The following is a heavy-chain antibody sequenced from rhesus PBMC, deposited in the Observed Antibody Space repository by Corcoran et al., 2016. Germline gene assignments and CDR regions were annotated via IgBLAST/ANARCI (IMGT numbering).Heavy chain of an antibody. J-gene: IGHJ4*01. CDR3: AREGSYPDY. CDR1: GYSISRGYG. D-gene: IGHD1-44*02. V-gene: IGHV4-122*02. CDR2: ISYSGST. Sequence: QLPLQESGPGLVKPSETLSLTCAVSGYSISRGYGWSWLRQPPGKGLEWIGYISYSGSTTYSPSLKSRVTISRDTSKNQFSLMLSSVTAADTGVYYCAREGSYPDYWGQGVLVTVSS.